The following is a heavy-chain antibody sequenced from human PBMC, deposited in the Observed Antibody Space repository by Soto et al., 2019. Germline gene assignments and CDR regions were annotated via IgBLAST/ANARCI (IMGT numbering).Heavy chain of an antibody. J-gene: IGHJ5*01. CDR3: ARGRFYSETSTWFAF. CDR1: GYTFTDYD. V-gene: IGHV1-8*01. D-gene: IGHD2-2*01. CDR2: VSPNSGNT. Sequence: VASVKVSCKASGYTFTDYDINWVRQAPGQGLEWMGWVSPNSGNTVYAQKFQDRVTMTRDTSISTAYMELSNLRFEDSAMYYCARGRFYSETSTWFAFRGQGTPVTVSS.